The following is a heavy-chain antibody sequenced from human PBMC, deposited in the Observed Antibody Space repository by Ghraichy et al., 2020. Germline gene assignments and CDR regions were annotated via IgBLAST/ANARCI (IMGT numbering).Heavy chain of an antibody. D-gene: IGHD6-13*01. Sequence: LSLTCAASGFTFSSYEMNWVRQAPGKGLEWVSYISSSGSTIYYADSVKGRFTISRDNAKNSLYLQMNSLRAEDTAVYYCAGGLAAGYWGQGTLVTVSS. V-gene: IGHV3-48*03. CDR1: GFTFSSYE. CDR2: ISSSGSTI. CDR3: AGGLAAGY. J-gene: IGHJ4*02.